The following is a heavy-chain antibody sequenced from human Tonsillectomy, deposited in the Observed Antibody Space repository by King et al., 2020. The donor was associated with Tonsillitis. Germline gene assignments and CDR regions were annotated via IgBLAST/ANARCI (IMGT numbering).Heavy chain of an antibody. V-gene: IGHV3-43*02. J-gene: IGHJ6*03. CDR2: ISGDGGST. CDR1: GFTFDDYA. D-gene: IGHD4-17*01. CDR3: AKTPPGDPLYYYYYMDV. Sequence: VQLVESGGGVVQPGGSLRLSCAASGFTFDDYAMHWVRQAPGKGLEWVSLISGDGGSTYYADSVKGRFTISRDNSKNSLYLQMNSLRTEDTALYYCAKTPPGDPLYYYYYMDVWGKGTTVTVSS.